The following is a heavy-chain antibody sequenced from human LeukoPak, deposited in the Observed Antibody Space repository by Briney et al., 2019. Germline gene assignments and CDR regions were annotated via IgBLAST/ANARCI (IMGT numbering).Heavy chain of an antibody. Sequence: KPSETLSLTCAVYGVSFSGYYWSWIRQPPGKGLEWIGYIYYSGSTNYNPSLKSRVTISVDTSKNQFSLKLSSVTAADTAVYYCATYYYDSSGHFDYWGQGTLVTVSS. D-gene: IGHD3-22*01. V-gene: IGHV4-59*01. CDR1: GVSFSGYY. CDR2: IYYSGST. J-gene: IGHJ4*02. CDR3: ATYYYDSSGHFDY.